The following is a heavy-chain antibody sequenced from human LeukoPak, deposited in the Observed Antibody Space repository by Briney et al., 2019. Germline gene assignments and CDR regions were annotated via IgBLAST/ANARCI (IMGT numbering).Heavy chain of an antibody. V-gene: IGHV4-59*01. CDR3: VTRIAASDYWYFDL. CDR1: GGSISSYY. J-gene: IGHJ2*01. CDR2: VYYSGSS. Sequence: RSSETLSLTCTVSGGSISSYYWSWIRQPPGKGLEWIGYVYYSGSSNYNPSLKSRVTISVDTSKNQFSLKLSSVTAADTAVYYCVTRIAASDYWYFDLWGRGTLVTVSS. D-gene: IGHD6-13*01.